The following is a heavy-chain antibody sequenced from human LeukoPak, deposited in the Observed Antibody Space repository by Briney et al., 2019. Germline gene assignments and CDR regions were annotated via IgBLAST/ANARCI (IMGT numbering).Heavy chain of an antibody. J-gene: IGHJ4*02. CDR1: GFTFSSYA. CDR2: ISGSGGST. Sequence: PGGSLRLSCAASGFTFSSYAMSWVRQAPGKGLEWVSAISGSGGSTYYADSVKGRFTISRDNSKNTLYLRMNSLRAEDTAVYYCAKGSWFGELMPFDYWGQGTLVTVSS. D-gene: IGHD3-10*01. CDR3: AKGSWFGELMPFDY. V-gene: IGHV3-23*01.